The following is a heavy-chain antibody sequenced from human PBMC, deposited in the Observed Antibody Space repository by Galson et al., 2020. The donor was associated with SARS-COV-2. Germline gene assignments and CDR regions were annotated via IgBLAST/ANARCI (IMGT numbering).Heavy chain of an antibody. Sequence: TGGSLILSCAASGFTFSSYGMHWVRQAPGKGLEWVAVISYDGSNKYYADSVKGRFTISRDNSKNTLYLQMNSLRAEDTAVYYCAKDEDARGDYGVNWFDPWGQGTLVTVSS. CDR2: ISYDGSNK. J-gene: IGHJ5*02. CDR3: AKDEDARGDYGVNWFDP. D-gene: IGHD4-17*01. CDR1: GFTFSSYG. V-gene: IGHV3-30*18.